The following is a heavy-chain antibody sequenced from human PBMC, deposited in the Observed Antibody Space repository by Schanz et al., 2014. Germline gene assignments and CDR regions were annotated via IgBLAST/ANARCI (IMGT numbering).Heavy chain of an antibody. J-gene: IGHJ4*02. CDR3: ARDSRPNYDFLTAYYSIDY. CDR1: EFTFSSYK. CDR2: ISSSGSYI. V-gene: IGHV3-21*01. Sequence: EVQLVESGGGLVKPGGSLRLSCEASEFTFSSYKMNWVRQAPGKGLEWVSSISSSGSYIHYADSMKGRFTISRDNAKNTLYLQMNSLRAEDTAVYYCARDSRPNYDFLTAYYSIDYWGQGTLVTVSS. D-gene: IGHD3-9*01.